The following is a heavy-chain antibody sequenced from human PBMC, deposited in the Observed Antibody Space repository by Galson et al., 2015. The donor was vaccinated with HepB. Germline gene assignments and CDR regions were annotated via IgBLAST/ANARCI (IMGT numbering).Heavy chain of an antibody. D-gene: IGHD1-1*01. CDR3: ATIGYKEGY. CDR1: GFTFSNYW. CDR2: IHPDGSRT. Sequence: PLRLSCAASGFTFSNYWMHWVRQAPGKGLVWVSRIHPDGSRTDYADSVKGRFTISRDNAKNTLYLQMNSLRAEDTAVYYCATIGYKEGYWGQGTLVTVSS. V-gene: IGHV3-74*01. J-gene: IGHJ4*02.